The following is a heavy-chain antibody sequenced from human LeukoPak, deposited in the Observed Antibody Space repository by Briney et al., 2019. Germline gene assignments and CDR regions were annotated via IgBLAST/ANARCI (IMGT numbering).Heavy chain of an antibody. CDR1: GGTFSSYA. CDR2: IIPIFGTA. Sequence: SVKVSCKASGGTFSSYAISWVRQAPGQGLEWMGGIIPIFGTANYAQKFQGRVTITADESTSTAYMELSSLRSEDTAVYYYARERFYYDSSGYPGIDYWGQGTLVTVSS. J-gene: IGHJ4*02. D-gene: IGHD3-22*01. CDR3: ARERFYYDSSGYPGIDY. V-gene: IGHV1-69*13.